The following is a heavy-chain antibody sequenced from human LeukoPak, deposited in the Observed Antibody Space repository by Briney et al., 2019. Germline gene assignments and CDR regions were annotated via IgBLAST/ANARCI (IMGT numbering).Heavy chain of an antibody. CDR1: GFSLTNYG. CDR3: SRDVFSLGDS. J-gene: IGHJ4*02. Sequence: GGSLRLSCAAYGFSLTNYGMHWVRQTPGKGLVWVSHINHDGSLRNYADSVKGRFTVSRDIAKNTLYLHMSSLGAGDSAIYYCSRDVFSLGDSWGLGTLVIVSS. D-gene: IGHD5/OR15-5a*01. CDR2: INHDGSLR. V-gene: IGHV3-74*01.